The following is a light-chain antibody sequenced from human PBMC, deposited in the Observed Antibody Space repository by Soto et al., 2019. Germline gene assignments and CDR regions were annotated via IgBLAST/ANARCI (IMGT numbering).Light chain of an antibody. Sequence: EIVMTQSPATLSVSPGERATLSCRASQAVSSNLAWYQEKPGQAPRLLIYGASTRATGFPARFSGSGSGTQSTLKISRVEAEDVGVYYCMQALQTPITFGQGTRLEI. CDR1: QAVSSN. V-gene: IGKV3-15*01. CDR2: GAS. J-gene: IGKJ5*01. CDR3: MQALQTPIT.